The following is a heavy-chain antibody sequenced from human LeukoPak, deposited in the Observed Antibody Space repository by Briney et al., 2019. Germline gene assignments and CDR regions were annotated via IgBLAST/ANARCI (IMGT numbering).Heavy chain of an antibody. CDR2: ISGSGGRT. D-gene: IGHD2-2*01. J-gene: IGHJ4*02. V-gene: IGHV3-23*01. CDR3: AKGFPSLSIVVVPAARTPPI. Sequence: GGSLRLSCAASGFTFSSYAMSWVRQAPGKGLEWVSAISGSGGRTYYADSVKGRFTISRDNSKNTLYLQMNSLRAEDTAVYYGAKGFPSLSIVVVPAARTPPIWGQGTLVTVSS. CDR1: GFTFSSYA.